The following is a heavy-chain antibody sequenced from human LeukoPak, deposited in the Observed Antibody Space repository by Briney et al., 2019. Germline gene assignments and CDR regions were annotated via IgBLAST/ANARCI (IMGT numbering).Heavy chain of an antibody. J-gene: IGHJ4*02. CDR1: GFTVINNY. CDR2: IYSGGRT. V-gene: IGHV3-53*01. Sequence: GGSLRLSCAASGFTVINNYMTWVRQAPGKGLEWVSVIYSGGRTYYADSVKGRFTISRDNSKNTLYLQMNSLRAEDTAIYYCAGPRTLTNDYWGQGTLVTVSS. CDR3: AGPRTLTNDY.